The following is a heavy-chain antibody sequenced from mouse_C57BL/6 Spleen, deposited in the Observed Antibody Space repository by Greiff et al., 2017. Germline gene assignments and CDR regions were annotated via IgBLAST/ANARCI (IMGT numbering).Heavy chain of an antibody. CDR3: ARSITAVLGGDYYAMDY. CDR2: ISSGSSTT. Sequence: EVKLVESGGGLVKPGGSLKLSCAASGFTFSDYGMHWVRQAPEKGLEWVAYISSGSSTTYYADTVKGRFTISRDTAKNTLFLQMTSLRSEDTAMYYCARSITAVLGGDYYAMDYWGQGTSVTVSS. CDR1: GFTFSDYG. V-gene: IGHV5-17*01. J-gene: IGHJ4*01. D-gene: IGHD1-1*01.